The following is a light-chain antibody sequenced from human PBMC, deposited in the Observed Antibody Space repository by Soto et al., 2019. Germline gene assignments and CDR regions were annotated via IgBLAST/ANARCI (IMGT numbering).Light chain of an antibody. Sequence: IQMTQFPSSLCASFGDRVTITCRASHFVGSFLNWYQQKPGNAPKVLIYGATSLKSGVPSRFRGSGSGTDFTLTISGLQVEDFATYYCQQAYETPRTFGQGTKVDIK. CDR1: HFVGSF. CDR2: GAT. V-gene: IGKV1-39*01. CDR3: QQAYETPRT. J-gene: IGKJ1*01.